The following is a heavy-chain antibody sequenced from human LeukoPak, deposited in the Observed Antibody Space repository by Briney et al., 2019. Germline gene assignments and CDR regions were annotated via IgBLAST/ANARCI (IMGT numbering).Heavy chain of an antibody. CDR2: IYSGGST. CDR1: GFTVSSNY. V-gene: IGHV3-53*01. Sequence: GGSLRLSCAASGFTVSSNYMSWVRQAPGKGLEWVSVIYSGGSTYYADSVKGRFTISRDNSKNTLYLQMNSLRAEDTAVYCCARALPSSLFAFDIWGQGTMVTVSS. J-gene: IGHJ3*02. D-gene: IGHD6-13*01. CDR3: ARALPSSLFAFDI.